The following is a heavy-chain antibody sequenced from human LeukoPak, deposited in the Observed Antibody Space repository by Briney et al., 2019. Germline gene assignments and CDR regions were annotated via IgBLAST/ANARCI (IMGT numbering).Heavy chain of an antibody. CDR1: GYSFTSYW. CDR2: IYPGDSDT. Sequence: GESLKISCKGSGYSFTSYWIGWVRQMPGKGLEWMGIIYPGDSDTRYSPSFQGQVTISADKSISTAYLQWSSLKASDTAMYYCVKLAEKTRYYYYYMDVWGKGTTVTVSS. J-gene: IGHJ6*03. CDR3: VKLAEKTRYYYYYMDV. V-gene: IGHV5-51*01.